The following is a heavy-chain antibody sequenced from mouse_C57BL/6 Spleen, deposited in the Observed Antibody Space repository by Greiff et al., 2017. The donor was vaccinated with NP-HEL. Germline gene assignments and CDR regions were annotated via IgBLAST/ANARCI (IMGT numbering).Heavy chain of an antibody. CDR2: IRSKRKNYAT. V-gene: IGHV10-1*01. Sequence: EVQLQQSGGGLVQPKGSLKLSCAASGFSVNTYAMNWVGQAPGKGLEGVARIRSKRKNYATYYADSVKDRFTISRDASESMLYLQMNNLKTEATAMYYCVGHSHSYWYFDVWGTGTTVTVSS. CDR1: GFSVNTYA. CDR3: VGHSHSYWYFDV. J-gene: IGHJ1*03.